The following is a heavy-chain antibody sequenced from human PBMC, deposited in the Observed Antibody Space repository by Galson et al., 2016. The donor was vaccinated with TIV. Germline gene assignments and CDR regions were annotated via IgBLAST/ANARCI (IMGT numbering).Heavy chain of an antibody. D-gene: IGHD6-19*01. CDR3: ARHSTSGFPGIEVAARRRPFDI. J-gene: IGHJ3*02. Sequence: ETLSLTCAVYGGSFSGHYWSWIRQSPGKGLEWIGEISLGGNTNYNPSLKSRVTMSIDTSENQFSVKLVSVTAADTAVYYCARHSTSGFPGIEVAARRRPFDIWGQGTLVIVSS. V-gene: IGHV4-34*01. CDR2: ISLGGNT. CDR1: GGSFSGHY.